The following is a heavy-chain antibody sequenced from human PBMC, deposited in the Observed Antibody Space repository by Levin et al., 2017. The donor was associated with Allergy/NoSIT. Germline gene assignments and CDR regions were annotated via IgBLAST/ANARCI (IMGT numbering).Heavy chain of an antibody. Sequence: AASVKVSCKASGYTFTGYYMHWVRQAPGQGLEWMGWINPNSGGTNYAQKFQGRVTMTRDTSISTAYMELSRLRSDDTAVYYCARIWLDIVVVPAAIVDYYGMDVWGQGTTVTVSS. J-gene: IGHJ6*02. V-gene: IGHV1-2*02. CDR1: GYTFTGYY. CDR3: ARIWLDIVVVPAAIVDYYGMDV. D-gene: IGHD2-2*03. CDR2: INPNSGGT.